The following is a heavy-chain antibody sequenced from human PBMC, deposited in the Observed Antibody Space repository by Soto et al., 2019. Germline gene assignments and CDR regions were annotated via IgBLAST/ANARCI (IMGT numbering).Heavy chain of an antibody. CDR1: GFTFSSYA. Sequence: GGSLRLSCAASGFTFSSYAMHWVRQAPGKGLEWVAVISYDGSNKYYADSVKGRFTISRDNSKNTLYLQMNSLRAEDTAMYYCARGPSSLTRFDYWGQGTLVTAPQ. V-gene: IGHV3-30-3*01. CDR3: ARGPSSLTRFDY. D-gene: IGHD2-2*01. J-gene: IGHJ4*02. CDR2: ISYDGSNK.